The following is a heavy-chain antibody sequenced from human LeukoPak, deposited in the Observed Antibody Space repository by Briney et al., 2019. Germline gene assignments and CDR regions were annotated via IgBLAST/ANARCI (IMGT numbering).Heavy chain of an antibody. J-gene: IGHJ4*02. V-gene: IGHV1-2*02. D-gene: IGHD2-2*01. CDR1: GYTFTDYY. CDR2: INPNSGGT. CDR3: ARDSCRTTNCPLDF. Sequence: GASVKVSCKASGYTFTDYYIDWVRQAPGQGLEWMGWINPNSGGTNFAQKFQGRVTMTRDTSISTAYMELSRLRSDDTAVYYCARDSCRTTNCPLDFWGQGTLVTVSS.